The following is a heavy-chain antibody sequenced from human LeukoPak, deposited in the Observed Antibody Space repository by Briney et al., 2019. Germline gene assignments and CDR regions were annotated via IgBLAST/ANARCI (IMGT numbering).Heavy chain of an antibody. Sequence: ASVKVSCKASGYTFTGYYMHWVRQAPGQGLEWMGWINPNSGGTNYAQKFQGRVTMTRDTSISTAYMELSRLRSDDTAVYYCARDPITIFGVVIARFDYWGQGTLVTVSS. V-gene: IGHV1-2*02. CDR2: INPNSGGT. CDR3: ARDPITIFGVVIARFDY. J-gene: IGHJ4*02. CDR1: GYTFTGYY. D-gene: IGHD3-3*01.